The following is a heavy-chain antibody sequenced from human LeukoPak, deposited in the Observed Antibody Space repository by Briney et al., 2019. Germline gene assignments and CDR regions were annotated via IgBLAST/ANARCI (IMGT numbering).Heavy chain of an antibody. CDR2: IYHSGST. CDR1: GGSISSSSYY. CDR3: ARIGDIAVAYYFDY. D-gene: IGHD6-19*01. Sequence: SETLSLTCTVSGGSISSSSYYWGWIRQPPGKGLEWIGSIYHSGSTYYNPSLKSRVTISVDTSKNQFSLKLSSVTAADTAVYYCARIGDIAVAYYFDYWGQGTLVTVSS. J-gene: IGHJ4*02. V-gene: IGHV4-39*01.